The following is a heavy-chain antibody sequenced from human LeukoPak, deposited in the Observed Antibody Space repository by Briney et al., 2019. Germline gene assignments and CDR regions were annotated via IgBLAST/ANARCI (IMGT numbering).Heavy chain of an antibody. CDR1: GFTFSDYE. V-gene: IGHV3-48*03. J-gene: IGHJ5*02. Sequence: GGSLRLSCAASGFTFSDYEMNWVRQAPGKGLEWVSYISSSGSTIYYADSVKGRFTISRDNAKNSLYLQMNSLRAGDTAVYYCARDRCSSTSCYTPNWFDPWGQGTLVTVSS. CDR2: ISSSGSTI. D-gene: IGHD2-2*02. CDR3: ARDRCSSTSCYTPNWFDP.